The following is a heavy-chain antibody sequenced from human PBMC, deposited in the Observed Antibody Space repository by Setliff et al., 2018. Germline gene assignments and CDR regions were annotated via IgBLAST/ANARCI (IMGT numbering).Heavy chain of an antibody. D-gene: IGHD3-16*02. V-gene: IGHV4-4*07. J-gene: IGHJ3*02. CDR3: ARGKLRLGQLSLFYGFDI. CDR2: IYSSGST. Sequence: SETLSLTCTVSGDSISSYYWSWIRQPAGKGLEWIGRIYSSGSTNFNPSLKSRVTMSMDTSKNQSSLKLSSVTAADTAIYYCARGKLRLGQLSLFYGFDIWGQGTMVTVSS. CDR1: GDSISSYY.